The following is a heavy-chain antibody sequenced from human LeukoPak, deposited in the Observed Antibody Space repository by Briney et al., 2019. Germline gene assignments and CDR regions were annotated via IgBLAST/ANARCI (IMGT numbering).Heavy chain of an antibody. J-gene: IGHJ4*02. CDR3: ARDLYYGDYPYYFDY. D-gene: IGHD4-17*01. V-gene: IGHV3-21*01. CDR1: GFTFSNYN. CDR2: ISGSSNYI. Sequence: GGSLRLSCAASGFTFSNYNMDWVRQAPGKGLEWVSSISGSSNYIYYADSVKGRFTISRDNAKNSLYLQMNSLRAEDTAVYYCARDLYYGDYPYYFDYWGQGTLVTASS.